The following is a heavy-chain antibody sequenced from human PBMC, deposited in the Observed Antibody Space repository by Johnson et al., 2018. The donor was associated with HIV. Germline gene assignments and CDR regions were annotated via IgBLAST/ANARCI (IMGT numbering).Heavy chain of an antibody. V-gene: IGHV3-30*02. D-gene: IGHD3-10*01. Sequence: QVQLVESGGGVVQPGGSLRLSCAASGFTFSSYGMHWVRQAPGKGLEWVAFIRYDGSNKYYADSVKGRFTLSRDNSKNTLDLQMNSLTIEDTAVFYCAKTRMGGILDAFDIWGQGTMVTVSS. J-gene: IGHJ3*02. CDR1: GFTFSSYG. CDR3: AKTRMGGILDAFDI. CDR2: IRYDGSNK.